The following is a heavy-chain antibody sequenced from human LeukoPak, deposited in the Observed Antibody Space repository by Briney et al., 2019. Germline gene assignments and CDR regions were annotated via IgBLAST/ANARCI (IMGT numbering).Heavy chain of an antibody. CDR1: GDSVSSNSAA. Sequence: SQTLSLTCAISGDSVSSNSAAWNWIRPSPSRGLEWLGRTYYRSKWYNDYAVSVKSRITINPDTSKNQFSLQLNSVTPEDTAVYYCARGNPGEEDTFDIWGQGTMVTVSS. V-gene: IGHV6-1*01. CDR2: TYYRSKWYN. J-gene: IGHJ3*02. CDR3: ARGNPGEEDTFDI. D-gene: IGHD7-27*01.